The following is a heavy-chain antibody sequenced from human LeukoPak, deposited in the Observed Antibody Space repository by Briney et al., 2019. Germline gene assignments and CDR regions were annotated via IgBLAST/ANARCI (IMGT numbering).Heavy chain of an antibody. CDR3: ARSPMGAVAGTPVVY. V-gene: IGHV3-11*06. Sequence: GGSLRLSCAASGSTFSDYYMSWIRQAPGKGLEWVSYISSSSSYTNYADSVKGRFTISRDNAKNSLYLQMNSLRAEDTAVYYCARSPMGAVAGTPVVYWGQGTLVTVSS. CDR2: ISSSSSYT. J-gene: IGHJ4*02. CDR1: GSTFSDYY. D-gene: IGHD6-19*01.